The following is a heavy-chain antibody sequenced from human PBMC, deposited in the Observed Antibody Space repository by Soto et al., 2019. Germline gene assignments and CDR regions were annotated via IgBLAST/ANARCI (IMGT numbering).Heavy chain of an antibody. CDR3: ARALLYYYDSSGYKYYYYGMDV. D-gene: IGHD3-22*01. V-gene: IGHV3-13*01. CDR1: GFTFSSYD. J-gene: IGHJ6*02. Sequence: GGSLRLSCAASGFTFSSYDMHWVRQATGKGLEWVSASGTAGDTYYPGSVKGRFTISRENAKNSLYLQMNSLRAGDTAVYYCARALLYYYDSSGYKYYYYGMDVWGQGTTVTVSS. CDR2: SGTAGDT.